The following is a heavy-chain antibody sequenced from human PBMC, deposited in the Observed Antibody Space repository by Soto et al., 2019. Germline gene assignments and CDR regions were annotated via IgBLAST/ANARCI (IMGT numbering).Heavy chain of an antibody. Sequence: QVQLQESGPGLVKPSQTLSLTCTVSGGSISSGGYYWSWIRQHPGKGLEWIGYIYYSGSTYYNPSLKSRVTISVDTSKNQFSLKLSSVTAADTAVYYCARDDSSGYFPFIDYWGQGTLVTVSS. CDR2: IYYSGST. J-gene: IGHJ4*02. CDR1: GGSISSGGYY. CDR3: ARDDSSGYFPFIDY. V-gene: IGHV4-31*03. D-gene: IGHD3-22*01.